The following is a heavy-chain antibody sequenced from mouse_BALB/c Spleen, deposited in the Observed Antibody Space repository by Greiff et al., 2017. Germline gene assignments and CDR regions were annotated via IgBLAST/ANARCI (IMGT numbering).Heavy chain of an antibody. CDR3: ARRGLDY. J-gene: IGHJ4*01. CDR2: ISSGGSYT. CDR1: GFTFSTYD. V-gene: IGHV5-6*01. Sequence: EVQGVESGGDLVKPGGSLKLSCAASGFTFSTYDMSWVRQTPDKRLEWVATISSGGSYTYYPDSVKGRFTISRDNAKNTLYLQMSSLKSEDTAMYYCARRGLDYWGQGTSVTVSS.